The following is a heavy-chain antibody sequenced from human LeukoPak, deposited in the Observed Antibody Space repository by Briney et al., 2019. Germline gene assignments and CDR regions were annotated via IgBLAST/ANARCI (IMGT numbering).Heavy chain of an antibody. D-gene: IGHD3-3*01. J-gene: IGHJ6*03. CDR1: GGSISSYY. Sequence: SETLSLTCTVSGGSISSYYWSWIRQPPGKGLEWIGYIYYSGSTNYNPSLKSRVTISVDTSKNQFSLKLSSVTAADTAVYYCARWGSEYYDFWSGYGNYYYMDVWGKGTTVTVSS. CDR3: ARWGSEYYDFWSGYGNYYYMDV. CDR2: IYYSGST. V-gene: IGHV4-59*01.